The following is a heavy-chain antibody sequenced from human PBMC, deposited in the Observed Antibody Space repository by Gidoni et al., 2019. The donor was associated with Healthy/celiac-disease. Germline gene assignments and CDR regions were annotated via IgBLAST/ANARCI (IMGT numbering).Heavy chain of an antibody. Sequence: EVQLLESGGCLVQPGGSLRLSRAASGFTFSSYAMSWVRQAPGKGLEWVSASSGSGGSTYYEDSGKGRFTISRDNSKNTLYLQMNSLRAEDTAVYYCAKDQWLGREGSMGYWGQGTLVTVSS. V-gene: IGHV3-23*01. CDR2: SSGSGGST. D-gene: IGHD6-19*01. CDR1: GFTFSSYA. J-gene: IGHJ4*02. CDR3: AKDQWLGREGSMGY.